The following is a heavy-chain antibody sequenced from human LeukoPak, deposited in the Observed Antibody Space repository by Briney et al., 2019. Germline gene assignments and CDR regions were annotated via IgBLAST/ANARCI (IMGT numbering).Heavy chain of an antibody. J-gene: IGHJ4*02. Sequence: PSETLSLTCAVYGGSFSGYYWSWIRQPPGKGLEWIGEINHSGSTNYNPSLKSRVTISVDTSKNQFSLKLSSVTAADTAVYHCARGNNLNYYGSGSYACDYWGQGTLVTVSS. CDR1: GGSFSGYY. V-gene: IGHV4-34*01. CDR2: INHSGST. D-gene: IGHD3-10*01. CDR3: ARGNNLNYYGSGSYACDY.